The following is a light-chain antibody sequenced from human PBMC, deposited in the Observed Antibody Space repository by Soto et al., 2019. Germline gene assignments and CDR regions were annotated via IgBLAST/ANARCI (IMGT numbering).Light chain of an antibody. CDR2: GAS. Sequence: EIVMTQSPATLSVSPGARATLSCRASQSVSSNLAWYQQKPGQAPRLLIYGASTRATGIPARFSGSGSGTDFTLTISSLQSEDFAVYYCQLYGISPHFGQGTRLEIK. J-gene: IGKJ5*01. CDR1: QSVSSN. CDR3: QLYGISPH. V-gene: IGKV3-15*01.